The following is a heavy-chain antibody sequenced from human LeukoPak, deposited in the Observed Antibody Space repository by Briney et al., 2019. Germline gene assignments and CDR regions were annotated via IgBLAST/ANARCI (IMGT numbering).Heavy chain of an antibody. D-gene: IGHD1-14*01. J-gene: IGHJ5*02. CDR2: ISYDGSNK. V-gene: IGHV3-30*18. CDR1: GFTFSSYG. Sequence: PGGSLRLSCAASGFTFSSYGMHWVRQAPGKGLEWVAVISYDGSNKYYADSVKGRFTISRDNSKNTLYLQMNSLRAEDTAVYYCAKETYTRSINWFDPWGQGTLVTVSS. CDR3: AKETYTRSINWFDP.